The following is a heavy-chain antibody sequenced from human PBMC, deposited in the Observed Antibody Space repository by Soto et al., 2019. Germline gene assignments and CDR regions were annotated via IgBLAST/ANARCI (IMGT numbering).Heavy chain of an antibody. CDR1: GFTFSSYA. V-gene: IGHV3-30-3*01. CDR3: ARDAGYYYGSGSYFGKEIYGMDV. CDR2: ISYDGSNK. J-gene: IGHJ6*02. D-gene: IGHD3-10*01. Sequence: QVQLVESGGGVVQPGRSLRLSCAASGFTFSSYAMHWVRQAPGKGLEWVAVISYDGSNKYYADSVKGRFTISRDNSKNTLYLQMNSLRAEDTAVYYCARDAGYYYGSGSYFGKEIYGMDVWGQGTTVTVSS.